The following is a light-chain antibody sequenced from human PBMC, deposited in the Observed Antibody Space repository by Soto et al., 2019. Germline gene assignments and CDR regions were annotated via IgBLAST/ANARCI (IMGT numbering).Light chain of an antibody. J-gene: IGKJ3*01. CDR1: QSVRSS. V-gene: IGKV3-11*01. Sequence: EIVLTQSPDTLSLSPGERATLSCRASQSVRSSLAWYQQKPCQAPRLLIYDASNRATGIPARFSGSGSGTDFTLTISSLEPEDFAVYYCQQRSNWPPEVTFGPGTKVDI. CDR3: QQRSNWPPEVT. CDR2: DAS.